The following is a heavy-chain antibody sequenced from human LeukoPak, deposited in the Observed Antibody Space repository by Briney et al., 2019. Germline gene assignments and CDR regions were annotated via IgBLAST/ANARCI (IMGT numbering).Heavy chain of an antibody. D-gene: IGHD1-26*01. J-gene: IGHJ4*02. V-gene: IGHV4-39*01. CDR3: ARLIVGATDY. CDR1: GGSIRGYY. CDR2: IHYSGST. Sequence: SETLSLTCTVSGGSIRGYYWSWIRQPPGKGLEYIGTIHYSGSTYYNPSLRSRVTVSVDTSKNQFSLKLNSVTAADTAVYYCARLIVGATDYWGQGTLVTVSS.